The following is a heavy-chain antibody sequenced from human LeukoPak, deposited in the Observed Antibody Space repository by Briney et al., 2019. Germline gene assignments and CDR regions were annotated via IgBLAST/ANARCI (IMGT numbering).Heavy chain of an antibody. Sequence: GGSLRLSCAASGFTFDGYAMHWVRQAPGKGLEWVSLISGDGGSTYYADSVKGRFTISRDNSKNSLYLQMNSLRTEDTALYYCAKDIWGGGATSFYYYYGMDVWGQGTTVTVSS. V-gene: IGHV3-43*02. D-gene: IGHD1-26*01. CDR2: ISGDGGST. J-gene: IGHJ6*02. CDR3: AKDIWGGGATSFYYYYGMDV. CDR1: GFTFDGYA.